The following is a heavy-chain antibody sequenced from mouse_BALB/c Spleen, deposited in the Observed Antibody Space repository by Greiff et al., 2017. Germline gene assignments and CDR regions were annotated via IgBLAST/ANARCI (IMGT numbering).Heavy chain of an antibody. J-gene: IGHJ4*01. CDR2: ISSGSSTI. CDR3: ARTPYYDGSSYAMDY. D-gene: IGHD1-1*01. Sequence: EVKVVESGGGLVQPGGSRKISCAASGFTFSSFGMHWVRQAPGKGLEWVAYISSGSSTIYYADTVKGRFTISRDNPKNTLFLQMSTLRSEVTAMYSCARTPYYDGSSYAMDYWGQGTSVTVPS. CDR1: GFTFSSFG. V-gene: IGHV5-17*02.